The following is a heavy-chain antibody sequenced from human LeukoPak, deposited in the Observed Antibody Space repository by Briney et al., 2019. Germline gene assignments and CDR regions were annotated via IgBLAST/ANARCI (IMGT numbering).Heavy chain of an antibody. CDR1: GFTFSSYA. CDR3: AKSANLVGAEYYFDY. CDR2: ISGSGGST. J-gene: IGHJ4*02. V-gene: IGHV3-23*01. Sequence: GGSLRLSCAASGFTFSSYAMSWVRQAPGKGLEWVSAISGSGGSTYCADSVKGRFTISRDNSKNTLYLQMNSLRAEDTAVYYCAKSANLVGAEYYFDYWGQGTLVTVSS. D-gene: IGHD1-26*01.